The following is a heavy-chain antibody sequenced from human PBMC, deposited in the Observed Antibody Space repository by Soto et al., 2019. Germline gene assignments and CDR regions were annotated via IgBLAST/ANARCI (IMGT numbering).Heavy chain of an antibody. V-gene: IGHV1-69*01. D-gene: IGHD6-6*01. Sequence: QVQLVQSGAEVKKPGSSVKVSCKASGGTFSSYAISWVRQAPGQGLEWMGGIIPIFGTANYAQKFQGRVTITADESTSTAYMELSGLRSEDTAVYYCAGAEEQLDSIPFDYWGQGTLVTVSS. CDR1: GGTFSSYA. CDR2: IIPIFGTA. J-gene: IGHJ4*02. CDR3: AGAEEQLDSIPFDY.